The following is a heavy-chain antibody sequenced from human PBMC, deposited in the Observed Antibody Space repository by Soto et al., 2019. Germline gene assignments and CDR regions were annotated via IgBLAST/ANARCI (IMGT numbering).Heavy chain of an antibody. CDR2: IYTTGST. CDR3: ARGQLDSSGWSRGFDY. V-gene: IGHV4-4*07. Sequence: PSETLSLTCTVSGGSISSYYWNWIRQPAGQGLEWIGRIYTTGSTNYNPSLRRRVTMSVDTSKNQFSLKLRSVTATDTAVYYCARGQLDSSGWSRGFDYWGQGNLVTVS. J-gene: IGHJ4*02. CDR1: GGSISSYY. D-gene: IGHD6-19*01.